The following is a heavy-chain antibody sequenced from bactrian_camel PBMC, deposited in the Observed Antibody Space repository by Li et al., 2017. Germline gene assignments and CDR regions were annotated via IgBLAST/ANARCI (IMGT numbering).Heavy chain of an antibody. J-gene: IGHJ4*01. CDR2: IDTGDGST. Sequence: QLVESGGGLVQPGGSLRLSCVGSGFTFSDYYMSWVRQAPGQEREGVAAIDTGDGSTYYLNSVEGRFTISKDNAKNNLLLQMNSLKPEDTAMYYCASQYRLRSGSCPNKGYNYWGQGTQVTV. D-gene: IGHD4*01. V-gene: IGHV3S28*01. CDR3: ASQYRLRSGSCPNKGYNY. CDR1: GFTFSDYY.